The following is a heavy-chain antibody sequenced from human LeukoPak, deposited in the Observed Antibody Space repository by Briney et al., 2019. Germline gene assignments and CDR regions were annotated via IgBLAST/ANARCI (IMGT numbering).Heavy chain of an antibody. V-gene: IGHV3-23*01. CDR3: AKTGFGESIFFDY. CDR2: ISGSGGST. CDR1: GSTFSSYA. Sequence: GGSLRLSCAASGSTFSSYAMSWVRQAPGKGLEWVSAISGSGGSTYYADSVKGRFTISRDNSKNTLYLQMNSLRAEDTAVYYCAKTGFGESIFFDYWGQGTLVTVSS. J-gene: IGHJ4*02. D-gene: IGHD3-10*01.